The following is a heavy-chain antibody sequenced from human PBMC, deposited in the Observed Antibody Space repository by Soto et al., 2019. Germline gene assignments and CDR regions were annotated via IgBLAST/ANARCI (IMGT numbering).Heavy chain of an antibody. V-gene: IGHV1-2*02. CDR3: ARGGGVGVAGSAAFDM. J-gene: IGHJ3*02. Sequence: VQSGAVVKKPGASVTVSCSASGYPVTAYYMHWVRQAPGRGLEWMGGINPATGAAKYTQTFQGRVTMTRDTSTSTVFMELSGLTSEATAGFYCARGGGVGVAGSAAFDMWGQGTLVTVSS. CDR2: INPATGAA. D-gene: IGHD3-3*01. CDR1: GYPVTAYY.